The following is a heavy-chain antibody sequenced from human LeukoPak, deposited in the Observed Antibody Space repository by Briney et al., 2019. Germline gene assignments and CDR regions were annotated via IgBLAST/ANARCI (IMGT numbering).Heavy chain of an antibody. CDR2: ISSSSTTI. V-gene: IGHV3-48*04. J-gene: IGHJ4*02. Sequence: GGSLRLSCAASGFSFSSDSMNWVRQAPGKGLEWLSYISSSSTTIYYADSVKGRFTISRDNAKNSLYLQMNSLRGEDMALYYCAKGLVGSSIADFFDYWGQGILVTVSS. CDR1: GFSFSSDS. D-gene: IGHD6-6*01. CDR3: AKGLVGSSIADFFDY.